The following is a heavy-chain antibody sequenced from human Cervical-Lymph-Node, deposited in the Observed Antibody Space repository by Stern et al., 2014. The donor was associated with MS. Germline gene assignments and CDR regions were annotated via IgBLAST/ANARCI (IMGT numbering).Heavy chain of an antibody. D-gene: IGHD4-17*01. J-gene: IGHJ4*02. V-gene: IGHV3-30*01. CDR3: ARDADDYGDYGLFGFDY. Sequence: VQLVESGGGVAQPGGSLRLSCAASGFTFSGYSMHWVRQAPGKGLEWVALISHDGRDQYYAGSVRGRFTISRDNDKNTVYLQMNSLRPEDTATFFCARDADDYGDYGLFGFDYWGQGTLVSVSS. CDR1: GFTFSGYS. CDR2: ISHDGRDQ.